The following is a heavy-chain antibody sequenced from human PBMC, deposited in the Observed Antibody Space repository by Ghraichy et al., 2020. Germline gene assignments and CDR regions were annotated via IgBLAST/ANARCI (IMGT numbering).Heavy chain of an antibody. CDR2: ISYEGSNK. Sequence: GGSLRLSCAASGFTFSSYGMYWVRQAPGKGLEWVAVISYEGSNKNYADTVKGRFTISRDNPKNTLYLQMNSLRAEDTAVYYCAKAMGMLGYCSSTSCYNLYGMDVWGQGTTVTVSS. CDR3: AKAMGMLGYCSSTSCYNLYGMDV. CDR1: GFTFSSYG. D-gene: IGHD2-2*02. J-gene: IGHJ6*02. V-gene: IGHV3-30*18.